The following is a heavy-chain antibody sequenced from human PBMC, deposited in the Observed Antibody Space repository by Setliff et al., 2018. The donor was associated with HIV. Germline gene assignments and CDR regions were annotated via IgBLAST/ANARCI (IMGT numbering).Heavy chain of an antibody. Sequence: SVKVSCKASGYTFTSYDINWVRQATGQGLEWMGRIIPVFGAANYAQKFQGRVTIIADKSTSTAYMELSSLRSEDTAVYYCAREDGSYDGGRGAFEIWGQGTMVTVSS. CDR2: IIPVFGAA. CDR1: GYTFTSYD. V-gene: IGHV1-69*06. J-gene: IGHJ3*02. CDR3: AREDGSYDGGRGAFEI. D-gene: IGHD1-26*01.